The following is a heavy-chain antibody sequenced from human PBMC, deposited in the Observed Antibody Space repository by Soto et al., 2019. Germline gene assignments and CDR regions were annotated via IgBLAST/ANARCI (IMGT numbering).Heavy chain of an antibody. D-gene: IGHD3-10*01. CDR3: ARHIPLWFGELPPFNWFDP. J-gene: IGHJ5*02. CDR2: IYYSGST. V-gene: IGHV4-59*08. CDR1: CSSITSYY. Sequence: SDTLSLTCTFSCSSITSYYWSWIQESPGQGLEWIGYIYYSGSTNYNPSLKSRVTISVDTSKNQFSLKLSSVTAADTAVYYCARHIPLWFGELPPFNWFDPWGQGTLVTVS.